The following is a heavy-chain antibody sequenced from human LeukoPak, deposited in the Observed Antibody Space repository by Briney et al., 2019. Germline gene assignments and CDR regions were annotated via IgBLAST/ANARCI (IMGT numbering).Heavy chain of an antibody. D-gene: IGHD4-23*01. J-gene: IGHJ4*02. CDR1: GGTFSSYA. CDR2: IIPIFGTP. V-gene: IGHV1-69*13. CDR3: ARGWLAETTVVTPCNY. Sequence: ASVKVSCKASGGTFSSYAINWVRQAPGQGLEWMGGIIPIFGTPNYAQKFQGRVTITAVESMSTAYMELSSLRSEDTAVYYCARGWLAETTVVTPCNYWGQGTLVTVSS.